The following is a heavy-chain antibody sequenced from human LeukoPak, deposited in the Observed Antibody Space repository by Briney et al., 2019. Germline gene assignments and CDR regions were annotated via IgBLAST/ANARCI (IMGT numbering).Heavy chain of an antibody. Sequence: GESLKISCKGSGYSFTSYWISWVRQMPGKGLEWMGKINPSDSYTNYSPSFQGHVTISADKSISTAYLQWSSLKASDTAMSYCATRGYSGYDYFDYWGQGTLVTVSS. CDR2: INPSDSYT. CDR3: ATRGYSGYDYFDY. D-gene: IGHD5-12*01. J-gene: IGHJ4*02. CDR1: GYSFTSYW. V-gene: IGHV5-10-1*01.